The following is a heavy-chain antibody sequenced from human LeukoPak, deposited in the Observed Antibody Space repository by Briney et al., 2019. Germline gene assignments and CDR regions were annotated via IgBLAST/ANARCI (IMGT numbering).Heavy chain of an antibody. CDR3: TTALTMVVTGTF. D-gene: IGHD4-23*01. J-gene: IGHJ4*02. V-gene: IGHV3-15*01. CDR1: GFTFSNAW. Sequence: KSGGSLRLSCAASGFTFSNAWMSWVRQAPGKGLEWVSRIKSKTDGGTTDYAAPVKGRFTISRDDSKNTLYLQMNSLKTEDTAVYYCTTALTMVVTGTFWGQGTLVTVSS. CDR2: IKSKTDGGTT.